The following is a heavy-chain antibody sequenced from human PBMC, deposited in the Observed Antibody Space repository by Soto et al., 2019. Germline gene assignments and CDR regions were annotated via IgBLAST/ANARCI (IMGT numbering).Heavy chain of an antibody. Sequence: ASVKVSCKASGYTFTSYDINWVRQATGQGLEWMGWMNPNSGNTGYALKFQGRVTMTRNTSISTAYMELSSLRSEDTAVYYCAIWGYCSSTSCYVPLYYYYYGMDVWGQGTTVTVS. D-gene: IGHD2-2*01. V-gene: IGHV1-8*01. J-gene: IGHJ6*02. CDR3: AIWGYCSSTSCYVPLYYYYYGMDV. CDR2: MNPNSGNT. CDR1: GYTFTSYD.